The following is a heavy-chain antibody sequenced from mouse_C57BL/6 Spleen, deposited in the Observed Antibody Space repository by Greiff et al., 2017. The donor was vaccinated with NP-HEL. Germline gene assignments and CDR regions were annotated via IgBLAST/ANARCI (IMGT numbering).Heavy chain of an antibody. CDR1: GFTFSDYG. D-gene: IGHD2-2*01. CDR3: ARDSAMVTTGWYFDV. J-gene: IGHJ1*03. V-gene: IGHV5-17*01. Sequence: EVQLQESGGGLVKPGGSLKLSCAASGFTFSDYGMHWVRQAPEKGLEWVAYISSGSSTIYYADTVKGRFTISRDNAKNTLFLQMTSLRSEDTAMYYCARDSAMVTTGWYFDVWGTGTTVTVSS. CDR2: ISSGSSTI.